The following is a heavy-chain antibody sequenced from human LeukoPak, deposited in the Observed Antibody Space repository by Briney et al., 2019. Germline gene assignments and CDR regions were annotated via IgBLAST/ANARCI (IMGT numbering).Heavy chain of an antibody. Sequence: KPSETLSLTCTVSGGSISSSSYYWGWIRQPPGKGLEWIGSIYYSGSTYYNPSLKSRVTISVDTSKNQFSLKLSSVTAADTAVYYCARGALYYDFWSGYYEIYNWFDPWGQGTLVTVSS. V-gene: IGHV4-39*07. J-gene: IGHJ5*02. D-gene: IGHD3-3*01. CDR3: ARGALYYDFWSGYYEIYNWFDP. CDR2: IYYSGST. CDR1: GGSISSSSYY.